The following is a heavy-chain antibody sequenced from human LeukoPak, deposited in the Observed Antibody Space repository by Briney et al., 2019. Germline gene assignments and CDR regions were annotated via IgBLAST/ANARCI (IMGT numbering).Heavy chain of an antibody. D-gene: IGHD3-9*01. CDR1: GYXFTSYG. V-gene: IGHV1-18*01. CDR3: ARDYDILTGPEYFQH. J-gene: IGHJ1*01. CDR2: ISAYNGNT. Sequence: ASVKVSCKASGYXFTSYGISWVRQAPGQGLEWMGWISAYNGNTNYAQKLQGRVTMTTDTSTSTAYMELRSLRSDDTAVYYCARDYDILTGPEYFQHWGQGTLVTVSS.